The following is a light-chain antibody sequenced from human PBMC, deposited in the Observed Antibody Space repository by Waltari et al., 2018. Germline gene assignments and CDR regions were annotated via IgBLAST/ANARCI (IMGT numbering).Light chain of an antibody. V-gene: IGLV8-61*01. Sequence: QTVVTQGPSLSVSLGGTVTATCALASGSLARCSYASWYQQSPGQTPRTLVYKANIRSSGVPDRFSGSVLGNKAVLIITGAQAEDESTYYCLLYMGSGIWVFGGGTKLTVL. CDR3: LLYMGSGIWV. CDR2: KAN. CDR1: SGSLARCSY. J-gene: IGLJ3*02.